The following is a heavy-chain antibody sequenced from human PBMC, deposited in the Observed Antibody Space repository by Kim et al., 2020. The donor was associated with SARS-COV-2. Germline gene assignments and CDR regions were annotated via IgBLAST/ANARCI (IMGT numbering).Heavy chain of an antibody. V-gene: IGHV4-59*01. J-gene: IGHJ4*02. Sequence: NYTPTLKSRVTRSVDTAKNPFSLKLSSVTAADTAVYYCARARGGATHFDYWGQGTLVTVSS. CDR3: ARARGGATHFDY. D-gene: IGHD1-26*01.